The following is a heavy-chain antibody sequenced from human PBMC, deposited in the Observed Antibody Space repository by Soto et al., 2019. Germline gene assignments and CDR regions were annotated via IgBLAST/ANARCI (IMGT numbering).Heavy chain of an antibody. CDR2: IYYSGST. D-gene: IGHD3-22*01. CDR3: ARQYYDSSGWTHDY. Sequence: QLQLQESGPGLVKPSETLSLTCTVSGGSISSSSYYWGWIRQPPGKGLEWIGSIYYSGSTYYNPSLKSRVTISVDTSHNHFSLKLSYVTAAETAVYYCARQYYDSSGWTHDYWGQGTLVTVSS. V-gene: IGHV4-39*01. J-gene: IGHJ4*02. CDR1: GGSISSSSYY.